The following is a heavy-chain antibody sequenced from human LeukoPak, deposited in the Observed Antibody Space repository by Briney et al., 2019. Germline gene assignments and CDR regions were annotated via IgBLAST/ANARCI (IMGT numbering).Heavy chain of an antibody. D-gene: IGHD1-26*01. J-gene: IGHJ4*02. V-gene: IGHV7-4-1*02. CDR2: INTNTGNP. Sequence: ASVKVSCKASGYTFTSYDINWVRQAPGQGLEWMGWINTNTGNPTYAQGFTGRFVFSLDTSVSTAYLQISSLKAEDTAVYYCASYYHRDFDYWGQGTLVTVSS. CDR3: ASYYHRDFDY. CDR1: GYTFTSYD.